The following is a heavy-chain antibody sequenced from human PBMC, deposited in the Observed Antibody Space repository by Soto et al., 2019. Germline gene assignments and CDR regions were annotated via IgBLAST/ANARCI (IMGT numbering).Heavy chain of an antibody. CDR1: GFSFKTIGVS. CDR3: ARSTSENFWSGPFDY. Sequence: QITLKESGPTLVRPTQTLTLTCSFSGFSFKTIGVSVGWIRQPPGKALEWLALTYWDGDQRYSPSLKTRLTVTRDTSKNQVVLAMTNMDPVDTGTYYCARSTSENFWSGPFDYWGPGIVVTVSS. V-gene: IGHV2-5*02. J-gene: IGHJ4*02. CDR2: TYWDGDQ. D-gene: IGHD3-3*01.